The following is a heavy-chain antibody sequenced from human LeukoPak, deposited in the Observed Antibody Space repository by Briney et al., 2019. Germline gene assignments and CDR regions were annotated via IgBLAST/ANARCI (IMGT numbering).Heavy chain of an antibody. Sequence: PGGSLRLSCAASGFTFSGSAMHWVRQASGKGLEWVGRIRSKANSYATAYAASVKGRFTISRDDSKNTAYLQMNSLKTEDTAVYSCAKVAGTRIFAGMDVWGQGTTVTVSS. CDR1: GFTFSGSA. V-gene: IGHV3-73*01. D-gene: IGHD2-15*01. J-gene: IGHJ6*02. CDR2: IRSKANSYAT. CDR3: AKVAGTRIFAGMDV.